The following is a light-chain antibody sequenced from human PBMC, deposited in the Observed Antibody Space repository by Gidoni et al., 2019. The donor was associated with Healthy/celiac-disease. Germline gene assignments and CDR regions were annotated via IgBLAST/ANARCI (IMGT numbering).Light chain of an antibody. Sequence: ESVLTQSPATLSLSPGERATLSCSTSQSVSSYLAWYQQKPGQAPRLLIYDASNRATGIPARFSGSESGTDFTLTISSLEPEDFAVYYCQQRSNWPLYTFGQGTKLEIK. CDR1: QSVSSY. CDR3: QQRSNWPLYT. V-gene: IGKV3-11*01. CDR2: DAS. J-gene: IGKJ2*01.